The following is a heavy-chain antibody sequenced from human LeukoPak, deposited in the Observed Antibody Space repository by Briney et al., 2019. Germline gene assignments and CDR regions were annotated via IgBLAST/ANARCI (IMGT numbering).Heavy chain of an antibody. D-gene: IGHD3-10*01. Sequence: GGSLRLSCAASGFTFSSYWMSWVRQAPGKGLEWVANIKKDGSEKYYVDSVKGRFTISRDNAKTSLYLQMNSLRAEDTAVYYCARAAYYDAFDIWGQGTMVTVSS. J-gene: IGHJ3*02. V-gene: IGHV3-7*01. CDR1: GFTFSSYW. CDR2: IKKDGSEK. CDR3: ARAAYYDAFDI.